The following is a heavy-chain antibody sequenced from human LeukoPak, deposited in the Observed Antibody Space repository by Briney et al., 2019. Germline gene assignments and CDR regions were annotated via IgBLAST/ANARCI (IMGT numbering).Heavy chain of an antibody. J-gene: IGHJ6*02. CDR3: AKGDSGYYYYGMDV. D-gene: IGHD3-10*01. CDR1: GFTFSSYW. CDR2: IRGDGGQT. Sequence: GGSLRLSCAASGFTFSSYWMTWVRQAPGKGLEWVANIRGDGGQTYYLDSVKGRFTISRDNTKNSLYLQMSSLRAEDTAVYYCAKGDSGYYYYGMDVWGQGTTVTVPS. V-gene: IGHV3-7*01.